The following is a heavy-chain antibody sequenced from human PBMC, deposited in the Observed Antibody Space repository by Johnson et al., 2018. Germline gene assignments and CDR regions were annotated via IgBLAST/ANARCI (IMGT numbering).Heavy chain of an antibody. CDR1: GFTFSDYY. V-gene: IGHV3-11*01. CDR3: AREPHSRWLMFAAL. J-gene: IGHJ4*02. D-gene: IGHD3-10*02. Sequence: QVQLVESGGGLVRPGGSLRLSCAASGFTFSDYYMSWIRQAPGKGLEWVSYISPSGDNIYYADSVKGRFIISWDSANNSLNLQMNSLTAEDAAVYYCAREPHSRWLMFAALGGQGTLVIVSS. CDR2: ISPSGDNI.